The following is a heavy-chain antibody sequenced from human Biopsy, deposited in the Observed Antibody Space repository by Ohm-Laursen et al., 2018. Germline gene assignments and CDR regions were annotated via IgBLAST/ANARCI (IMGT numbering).Heavy chain of an antibody. D-gene: IGHD2/OR15-2a*01. CDR3: ARATNSTGWPYYYFYGMDV. Sequence: TLSLTCTVSGGSISSDYWSWIRQTPGKGLEWIGYIYYSGSTNYNPSLKGRVTISVDTPKNQFSLRLNSVTAADTAVYYCARATNSTGWPYYYFYGMDVWGQGTTVTVSS. CDR1: GGSISSDY. V-gene: IGHV4-59*01. CDR2: IYYSGST. J-gene: IGHJ6*02.